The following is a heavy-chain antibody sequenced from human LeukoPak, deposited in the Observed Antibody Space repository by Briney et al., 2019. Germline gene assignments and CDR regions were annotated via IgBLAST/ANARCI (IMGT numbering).Heavy chain of an antibody. J-gene: IGHJ5*02. CDR1: GYTFSSYD. CDR2: INPNSGGT. D-gene: IGHD2-2*01. CDR3: ARGFRSSSTSFERFDP. Sequence: PWASVKVSCKASGYTFSSYDINWVRQATGQGLEWMGWINPNSGGTNYAQKFQGRVTMTRDTSISTAYMELSRLRSDDTAVYYCARGFRSSSTSFERFDPWGQGTLVTVSS. V-gene: IGHV1-2*02.